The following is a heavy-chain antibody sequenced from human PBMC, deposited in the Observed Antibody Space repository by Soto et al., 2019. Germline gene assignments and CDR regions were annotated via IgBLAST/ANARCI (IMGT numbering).Heavy chain of an antibody. CDR2: IYSGGSI. Sequence: GGSLRLSCAVSGFSISNHYMTWVRQAPGKGLEWVSVIYSGGSISYADSVKGRFTISRDNSKNTLYLQMNSLRAEDTAVYYCAKGVPGIAVAGTGYFQHWGQGTLVTVSS. V-gene: IGHV3-53*01. CDR1: GFSISNHY. D-gene: IGHD6-19*01. J-gene: IGHJ1*01. CDR3: AKGVPGIAVAGTGYFQH.